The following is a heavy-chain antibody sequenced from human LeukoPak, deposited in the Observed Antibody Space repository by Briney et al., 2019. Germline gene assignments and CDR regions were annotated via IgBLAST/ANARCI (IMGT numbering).Heavy chain of an antibody. CDR2: IYYSGST. CDR3: ARDPRSLGFGGVIVMEHNGA. J-gene: IGHJ4*02. CDR1: GGSISSSSYY. V-gene: IGHV4-39*07. Sequence: SETLSLTCTVSGGSISSSSYYWGWIRQPPGKGLEWIGSIYYSGSTYYNPSLKSRVTISVDTSKNQFSLKLSSVTAADTAVYYCARDPRSLGFGGVIVMEHNGAWGQGTLVTVSS. D-gene: IGHD3-16*02.